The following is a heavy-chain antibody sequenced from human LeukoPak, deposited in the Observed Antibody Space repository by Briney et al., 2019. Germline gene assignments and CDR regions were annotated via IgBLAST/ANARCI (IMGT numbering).Heavy chain of an antibody. Sequence: GGSLRLSCAASGFTFDDYAMHWVRQAPGKGLEWVTGISWNSGNRGYADSVKGRFTISRDNAKNSLYLQMNSLRAEDTAVYYCAELGITMIGGVWGKGTTVTISS. CDR3: AELGITMIGGV. V-gene: IGHV3-9*01. D-gene: IGHD3-10*02. J-gene: IGHJ6*04. CDR2: ISWNSGNR. CDR1: GFTFDDYA.